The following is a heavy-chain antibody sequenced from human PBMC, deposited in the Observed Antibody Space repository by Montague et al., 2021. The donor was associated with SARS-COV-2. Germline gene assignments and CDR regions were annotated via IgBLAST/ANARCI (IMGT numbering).Heavy chain of an antibody. CDR3: ARGVLGESRYASGWFLTHHYNSLDV. CDR2: INHSGDT. CDR1: GGSFSGYC. V-gene: IGHV4-34*01. Sequence: SETLSLTCAVYGGSFSGYCWSWIRQSPGGGLEWIGEINHSGDTNYNPPLKSRVTISVDTSKNQFSLKLRSVTAADMAVYYCARGVLGESRYASGWFLTHHYNSLDVWGQGTTVTVSS. D-gene: IGHD6-19*01. J-gene: IGHJ6*02.